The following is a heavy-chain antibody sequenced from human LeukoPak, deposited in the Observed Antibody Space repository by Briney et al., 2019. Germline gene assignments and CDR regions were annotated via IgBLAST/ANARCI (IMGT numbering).Heavy chain of an antibody. CDR1: GFSLSSYS. CDR2: MTRSSSYI. Sequence: SGGSLRLSCAASGFSLSSYSMNWVRQAPGKGLEWVSCMTRSSSYIYYADSVKGRFTISRDNSKNTLYLQMNSLRAEDTAVYYCAKVSGFGGDYYYYYMDVWGKGTTVTISS. V-gene: IGHV3-21*04. J-gene: IGHJ6*03. CDR3: AKVSGFGGDYYYYYMDV. D-gene: IGHD3-3*01.